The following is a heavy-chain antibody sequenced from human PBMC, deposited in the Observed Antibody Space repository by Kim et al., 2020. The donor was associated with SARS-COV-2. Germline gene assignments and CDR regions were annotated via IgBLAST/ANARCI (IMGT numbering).Heavy chain of an antibody. J-gene: IGHJ4*02. V-gene: IGHV3-23*01. CDR2: T. CDR3: AKDNQWLGPGY. D-gene: IGHD6-19*01. Sequence: TTYADTEKGRFTISRDNSKNTLYLQMNGLRAEDTAVYYCAKDNQWLGPGYWGQGTLVTVSS.